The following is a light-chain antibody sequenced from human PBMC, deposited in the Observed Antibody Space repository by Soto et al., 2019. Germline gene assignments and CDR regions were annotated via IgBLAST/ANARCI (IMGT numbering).Light chain of an antibody. Sequence: EIVMTQSPATLSVSPGERATLSCRASQSVSSNLAWYQQKPGQAPRLLIYGASTRATGIPARFSGSGSGTEFTLTISILQSEDFAVYYCHQYNNWPPRYTFGQGTKLEIK. CDR2: GAS. CDR1: QSVSSN. CDR3: HQYNNWPPRYT. J-gene: IGKJ2*01. V-gene: IGKV3-15*01.